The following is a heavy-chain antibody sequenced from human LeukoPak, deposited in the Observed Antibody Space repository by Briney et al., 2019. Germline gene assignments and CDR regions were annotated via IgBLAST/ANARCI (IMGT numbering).Heavy chain of an antibody. V-gene: IGHV5-10-1*01. D-gene: IGHD2-15*01. CDR2: IDPSDSYT. J-gene: IGHJ4*02. Sequence: NTGESLQISCKGSGYSFTSYWISWVRQMPGKGLEWMGRIDPSDSYTNYSPSFQGHVTISADKSISTAYLQWSSLKASDTAMYYCARHPHCSGGSCYSYFDYWGQGTLVTVSS. CDR3: ARHPHCSGGSCYSYFDY. CDR1: GYSFTSYW.